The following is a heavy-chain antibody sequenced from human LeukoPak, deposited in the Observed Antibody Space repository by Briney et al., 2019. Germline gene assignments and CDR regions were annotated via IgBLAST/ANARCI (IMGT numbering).Heavy chain of an antibody. Sequence: PSETLSLTCTVSGVSVRSSDSYWVWVRQPPGKGLEWVGSIYYNGNTPFNPSLKSRLSISVDTSKNQFSLRMTSATAADTAVYYCARRGLVVVPLWGQGILVTVSS. CDR2: IYYNGNT. J-gene: IGHJ4*02. V-gene: IGHV4-39*01. D-gene: IGHD2-21*01. CDR3: ARRGLVVVPL. CDR1: GVSVRSSDSY.